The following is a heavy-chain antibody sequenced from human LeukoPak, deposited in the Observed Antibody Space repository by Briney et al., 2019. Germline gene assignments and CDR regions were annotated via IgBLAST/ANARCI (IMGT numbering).Heavy chain of an antibody. CDR1: GFTFSSYS. J-gene: IGHJ1*01. CDR3: ARDLSSSSTAYFQH. CDR2: ISSSSSYI. D-gene: IGHD6-6*01. Sequence: GGSLRLSCAASGFTFSSYSMNWVRQVPGKGLEWVSSISSSSSYIYYADSVKGRFTISRDNAKNSLYLQMNSLRAEDTAVYYCARDLSSSSTAYFQHWGQGTLVTVCS. V-gene: IGHV3-21*01.